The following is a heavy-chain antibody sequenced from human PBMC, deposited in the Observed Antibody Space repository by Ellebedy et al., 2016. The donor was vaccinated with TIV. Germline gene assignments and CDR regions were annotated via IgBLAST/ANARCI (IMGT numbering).Heavy chain of an antibody. CDR3: AMCARLGVGKY. D-gene: IGHD1-26*01. J-gene: IGHJ4*02. CDR2: IKEDGSEK. CDR1: GFTFSNYW. V-gene: IGHV3-7*05. Sequence: GESLKISCAASGFTFSNYWMNWVRQAPGKGLEWVANIKEDGSEKYYVDSVKGRFTISRDNAKNSLYLQMNSLRAEDTAVYHCAMCARLGVGKYWGQGTLVTVSS.